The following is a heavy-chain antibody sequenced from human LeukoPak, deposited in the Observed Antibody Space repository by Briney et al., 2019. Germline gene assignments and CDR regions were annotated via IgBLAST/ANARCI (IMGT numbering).Heavy chain of an antibody. CDR3: ATYRQVLLPFES. Sequence: PGGSLRLSCAASGFTFSSYGMSWVRQAPGKGLEWVSAISGSGSSTYYADSVKGRFTISRDNSKNTLYLQMNSLRAEDTAIYYCATYRQVLLPFESWGQGTLVTVSS. CDR1: GFTFSSYG. V-gene: IGHV3-23*01. CDR2: ISGSGSST. J-gene: IGHJ4*02. D-gene: IGHD2-8*02.